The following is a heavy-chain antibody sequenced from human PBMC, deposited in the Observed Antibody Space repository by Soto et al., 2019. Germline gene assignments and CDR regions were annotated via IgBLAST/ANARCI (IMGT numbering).Heavy chain of an antibody. CDR1: GGSVSSGSYY. Sequence: SETLSLTCTVSGGSVSSGSYYWSWIRQPPGKGLEWIGYIYYSGSTNYNPSLKSRVTISVDTSKNQFSLKLSSVTAADTAVYYCAREPILTGYYGAMAGWFDPWGQGTLVTVSS. D-gene: IGHD3-9*01. CDR2: IYYSGST. J-gene: IGHJ5*02. V-gene: IGHV4-61*01. CDR3: AREPILTGYYGAMAGWFDP.